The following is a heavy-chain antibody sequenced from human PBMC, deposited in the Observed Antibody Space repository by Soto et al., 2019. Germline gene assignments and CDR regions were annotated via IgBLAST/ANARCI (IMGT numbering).Heavy chain of an antibody. CDR2: ISDSGGTS. D-gene: IGHD2-21*02. J-gene: IGHJ4*02. Sequence: PGGSLRLSCAASGFSFSTYAMSWVRQAPGKGLEWVSDISDSGGTSYYADSVKGRFTISRDNSGNTLYLQMNSLRAEDTAVYYCAKPLSTVTPYYFDYWGQGTLVTVSS. CDR3: AKPLSTVTPYYFDY. CDR1: GFSFSTYA. V-gene: IGHV3-23*01.